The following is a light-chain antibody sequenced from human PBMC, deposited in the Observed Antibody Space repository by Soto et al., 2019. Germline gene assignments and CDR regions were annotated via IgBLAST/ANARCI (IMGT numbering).Light chain of an antibody. J-gene: IGKJ1*01. V-gene: IGKV3-20*01. Sequence: EIVLTQSPGTLSLSPGERATLSCRASQSVTSRYLACYQQKPGQAPRLLIHDASTRATGIPDRFSGSGSGTDFTLTISRLEPEDFAVYYCQQYGSSGTFGQRTKVDIK. CDR3: QQYGSSGT. CDR1: QSVTSRY. CDR2: DAS.